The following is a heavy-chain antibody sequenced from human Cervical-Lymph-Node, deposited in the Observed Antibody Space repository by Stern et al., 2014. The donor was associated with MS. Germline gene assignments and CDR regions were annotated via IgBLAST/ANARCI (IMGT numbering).Heavy chain of an antibody. J-gene: IGHJ5*02. D-gene: IGHD2-21*02. CDR1: GGTFSNYP. Sequence: MQLVESGTEVKRPGSSVRVSCKASGGTFSNYPISWVRQAPGQGLEWMGRIIPIFGTSKNAQKFQGRVTMTADEATSTAYVELTSLSSEDTAVYYCATEVGGDPNWFDPWGQGTLVTVSS. V-gene: IGHV1-69*01. CDR3: ATEVGGDPNWFDP. CDR2: IIPIFGTS.